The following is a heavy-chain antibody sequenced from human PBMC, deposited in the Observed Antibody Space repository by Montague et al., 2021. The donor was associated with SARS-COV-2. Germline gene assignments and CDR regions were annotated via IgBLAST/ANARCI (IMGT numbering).Heavy chain of an antibody. V-gene: IGHV2-5*01. CDR3: AHRQSRQWLAGGYFDY. J-gene: IGHJ4*02. CDR2: XYRXAYN. CDR1: GFSLSASGVG. D-gene: IGHD6-19*01. Sequence: PALVTPTQTSTLTCTFSGFSLSASGVGVGWIRQPPGKALEWLALXYRXAYNRYSPSLKSRLTITKDTSKNQVVLTMTNMDPVGTATYYCAHRQSRQWLAGGYFDYWGQGTLVTVSS.